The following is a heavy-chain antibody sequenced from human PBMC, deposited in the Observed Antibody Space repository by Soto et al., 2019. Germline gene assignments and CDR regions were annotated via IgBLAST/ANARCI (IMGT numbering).Heavy chain of an antibody. D-gene: IGHD6-19*01. CDR3: ASRSGWYYDAFDI. V-gene: IGHV3-11*04. CDR2: ISSNGRDI. CDR1: GFTLSDFY. J-gene: IGHJ3*02. Sequence: PGGSLRLSCAASGFTLSDFYMSWIRQAPGKGLEWVSYISSNGRDIYYADSVRGRFTISRDNAKNSLYLQMNSLRAEDTAVYYCASRSGWYYDAFDIWGQGTMVTVSS.